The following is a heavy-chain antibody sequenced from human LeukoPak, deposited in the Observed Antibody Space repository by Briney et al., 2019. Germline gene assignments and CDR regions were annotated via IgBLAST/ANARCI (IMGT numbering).Heavy chain of an antibody. J-gene: IGHJ5*02. V-gene: IGHV4-34*01. D-gene: IGHD3-10*01. CDR2: INRSAST. Sequence: PSETLSLTCAVYGGSFSGYYWSWLRQPPGKGLEWIGEINRSASTNYNPSLKSRVTISIDTSKNQFSLKLSSVPAADTAVYYCARRGPPRTMLRGVKSGWFDPWGQGTLVTVSS. CDR3: ARRGPPRTMLRGVKSGWFDP. CDR1: GGSFSGYY.